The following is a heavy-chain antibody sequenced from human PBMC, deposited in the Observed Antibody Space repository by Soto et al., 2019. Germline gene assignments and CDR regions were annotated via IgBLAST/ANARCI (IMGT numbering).Heavy chain of an antibody. Sequence: GGSLRLSCAASGFTFSSYGMHWVRQAPGKGLEWVAVIWYDGSNKYYADSVKGRFTISRDNSKNTLYLQMNSLRAEDTAVYYCERCVAMAYYYYGMDVWGQGPTVTVYS. CDR3: ERCVAMAYYYYGMDV. CDR1: GFTFSSYG. D-gene: IGHD5-18*01. CDR2: IWYDGSNK. J-gene: IGHJ6*02. V-gene: IGHV3-33*01.